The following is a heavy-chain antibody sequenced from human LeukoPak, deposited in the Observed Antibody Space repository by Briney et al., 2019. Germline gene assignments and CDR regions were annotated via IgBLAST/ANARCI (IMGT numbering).Heavy chain of an antibody. CDR3: AKTQRGNKFDY. V-gene: IGHV3-23*01. Sequence: PGGSLRLSCTASGFTFSNYAMTWVRQAPGKGLEWVSTISGSGGSIHYADSVKGRFTISRDSSKNTLYLQMNSLRAEDTAVYYCAKTQRGNKFDYWGQGTLVTVSS. J-gene: IGHJ4*02. CDR2: ISGSGGSI. D-gene: IGHD1-1*01. CDR1: GFTFSNYA.